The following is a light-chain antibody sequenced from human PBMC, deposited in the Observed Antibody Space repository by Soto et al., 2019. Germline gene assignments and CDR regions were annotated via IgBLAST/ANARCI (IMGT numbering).Light chain of an antibody. V-gene: IGKV1-39*01. Sequence: DIQLTQSPSSLSASVGDRVTITCRASQNIKSYLNWYQLKPGKAPNLLIYAESSLQSGVPSRFSGSGSGTHFTLTISSLQPEDFATYYCQQSYSTPRTFGPGTKVEIK. J-gene: IGKJ1*01. CDR2: AES. CDR1: QNIKSY. CDR3: QQSYSTPRT.